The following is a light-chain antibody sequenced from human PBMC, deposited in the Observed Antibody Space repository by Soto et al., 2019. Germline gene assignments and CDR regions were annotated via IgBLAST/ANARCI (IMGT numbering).Light chain of an antibody. Sequence: QAVVTQPPSASGTPGQRVTISCSGGSSNIGTNSVNWYQQLPGRAPKLLIYNXDLXPSGVPDRXSXXKSGXXXXLXISXLXXXXXXXXYCAAWDDSLNGFYVFGIGTKLTVL. J-gene: IGLJ1*01. CDR2: NXD. V-gene: IGLV1-44*01. CDR3: AAWDDSLNGFYV. CDR1: SSNIGTNS.